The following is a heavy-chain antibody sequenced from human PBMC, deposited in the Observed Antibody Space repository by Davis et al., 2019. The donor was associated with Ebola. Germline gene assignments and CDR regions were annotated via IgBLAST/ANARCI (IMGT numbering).Heavy chain of an antibody. CDR3: ARDVAADSFVGDPFDY. Sequence: GESLKISCAASGFTFSSYEMNWVRQAPGKGLEWVSYISSSGSTIYYADSVKGRFTISRDNAKNSLYLQMNSLRAEDTAVYYCARDVAADSFVGDPFDYWGQGTLVTVSS. CDR2: ISSSGSTI. CDR1: GFTFSSYE. D-gene: IGHD6-13*01. J-gene: IGHJ4*02. V-gene: IGHV3-48*03.